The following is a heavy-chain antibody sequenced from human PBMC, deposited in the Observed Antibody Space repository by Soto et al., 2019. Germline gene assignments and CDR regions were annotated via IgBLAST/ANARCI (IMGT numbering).Heavy chain of an antibody. J-gene: IGHJ4*02. CDR2: MHPKTGDT. D-gene: IGHD6-13*01. CDR3: ARGGGGRWYSGDY. Sequence: ASVKVSCKASGYTFTNYHILWVQQATGQGLEWMGWMHPKTGDTGYAQKFHGRVTMTRDPSIIAAYMELSGLRSEDTAVYYCARGGGGRWYSGDYWGQGTLVTVSS. CDR1: GYTFTNYH. V-gene: IGHV1-8*01.